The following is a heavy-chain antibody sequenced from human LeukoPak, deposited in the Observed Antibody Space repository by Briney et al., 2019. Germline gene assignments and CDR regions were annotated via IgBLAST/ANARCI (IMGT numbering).Heavy chain of an antibody. J-gene: IGHJ4*02. V-gene: IGHV3-7*01. Sequence: GGSLRLSCAASGFTFSSYGMHWVRQAPGKGLEWVANINQDGSEKYYVDSVKGPFTIYRDNAKNSLYLQMNSLRAEDTAVYYCARSPGGQLETFDYWGQGTLVTVSS. CDR1: GFTFSSYG. D-gene: IGHD2-8*02. CDR3: ARSPGGQLETFDY. CDR2: INQDGSEK.